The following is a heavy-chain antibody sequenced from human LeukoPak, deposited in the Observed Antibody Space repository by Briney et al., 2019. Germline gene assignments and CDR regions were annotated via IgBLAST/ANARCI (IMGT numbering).Heavy chain of an antibody. D-gene: IGHD3-3*01. CDR3: ARDPGGTYYDFWSGYSGNNWFDP. Sequence: ASVKVSCKASGYTFTGYYMHWVRQAPGQGLEWMGWINPNSGGTNYAQKFQGRVTMTRDTSISTAYMELSRLRSDDTAVYYCARDPGGTYYDFWSGYSGNNWFDPWGQGTLVTVSS. CDR1: GYTFTGYY. V-gene: IGHV1-2*02. J-gene: IGHJ5*02. CDR2: INPNSGGT.